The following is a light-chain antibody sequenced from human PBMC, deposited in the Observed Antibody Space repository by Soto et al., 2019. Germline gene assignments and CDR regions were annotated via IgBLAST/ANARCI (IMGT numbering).Light chain of an antibody. CDR3: AVWDDSLDGVV. CDR1: SVNIGSNY. Sequence: HSVLTQPPSASATPGQGVMISCSGSSVNIGSNYVYWYQQLPGTAPKLLIYRNGQRPSGVPDRFSGSKSGTSASLAISGLRSEDEADYYCAVWDDSLDGVVFGGGTKVTVL. CDR2: RNG. J-gene: IGLJ3*02. V-gene: IGLV1-47*01.